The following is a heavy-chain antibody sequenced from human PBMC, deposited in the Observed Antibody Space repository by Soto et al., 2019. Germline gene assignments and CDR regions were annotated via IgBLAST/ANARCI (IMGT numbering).Heavy chain of an antibody. CDR3: ARGAPTKNWHYEGILNWFDP. CDR2: IIPIFGTA. J-gene: IGHJ5*02. V-gene: IGHV1-69*01. CDR1: GGTFSSYA. Sequence: QVQLVQSGAEVKKPGSSVKVSCKASGGTFSSYAISWVRQAPGQGLEWMGGIIPIFGTANYAQKFQGRVTITADESTSTAYMELSSLRSEDTAVYYCARGAPTKNWHYEGILNWFDPWGQGTLVTVSS. D-gene: IGHD1-7*01.